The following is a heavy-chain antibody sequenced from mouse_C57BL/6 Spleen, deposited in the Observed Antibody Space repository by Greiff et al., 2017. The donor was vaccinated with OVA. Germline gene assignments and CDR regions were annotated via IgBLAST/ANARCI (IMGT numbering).Heavy chain of an antibody. CDR2: INPNNGGT. Sequence: VQLKESGPELVKPGASVKMSCKASGYTFTDYNMHWVKQSHGKSLEWIGYINPNNGGTSYNQKFKGKATLTVNKSSSTAYMELRSLTSEDSAVYYCASGGDYDYDGSYWYFDVWGTGTTVTVSS. CDR1: GYTFTDYN. D-gene: IGHD2-4*01. V-gene: IGHV1-22*01. CDR3: ASGGDYDYDGSYWYFDV. J-gene: IGHJ1*03.